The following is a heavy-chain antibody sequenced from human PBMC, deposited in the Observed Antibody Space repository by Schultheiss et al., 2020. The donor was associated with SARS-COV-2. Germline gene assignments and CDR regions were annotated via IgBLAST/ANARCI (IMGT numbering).Heavy chain of an antibody. V-gene: IGHV4-59*12. CDR2: IHDSGIT. CDR3: ASEEGYCTNGVCYTNLGY. D-gene: IGHD2-8*01. CDR1: GVSISSYC. Sequence: SQTLSLTCTVSGVSISSYCWNWIRQSPGKGLEWIGFIHDSGITNYNPSLKSRVTISVDTSKNQFSLKLSSVTAADTAVYYCASEEGYCTNGVCYTNLGYWGQGTLVTVS. J-gene: IGHJ4*02.